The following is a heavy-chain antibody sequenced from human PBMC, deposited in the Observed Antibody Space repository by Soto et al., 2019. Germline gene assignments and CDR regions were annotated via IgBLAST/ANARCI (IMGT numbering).Heavy chain of an antibody. CDR1: GYTLSRYG. D-gene: IGHD1-26*01. V-gene: IGHV1-18*01. Sequence: QVQLVQSGAEVREPGASVKVSCKTSGYTLSRYGITWVRQAPGQGLEWMGWINGNTGHTIYAINLEDRLTISTETSTSTAYMELWRLKSDDPAVYYCARERKWVPLPYWGQGTLVTVSS. CDR2: INGNTGHT. CDR3: ARERKWVPLPY. J-gene: IGHJ4*02.